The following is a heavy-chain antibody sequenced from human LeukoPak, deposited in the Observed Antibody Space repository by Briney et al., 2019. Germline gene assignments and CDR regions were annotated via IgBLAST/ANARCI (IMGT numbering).Heavy chain of an antibody. CDR2: ISGDSSDI. J-gene: IGHJ4*02. D-gene: IGHD3-22*01. CDR1: GFTFSSYA. V-gene: IGHV3-21*01. CDR3: ARRGYSDSSGYDY. Sequence: RSGGSLRLSCAASGFTFSSYAMNWVRQAPGKGLEWVSSISGDSSDIYYADSVMGRSTISRDNAKNSVYLQINSLRAEDTAIYYCARRGYSDSSGYDYWGQGTLVTVSS.